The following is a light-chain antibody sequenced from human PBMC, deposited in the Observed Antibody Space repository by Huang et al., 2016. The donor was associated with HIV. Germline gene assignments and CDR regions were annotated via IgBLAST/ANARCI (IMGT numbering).Light chain of an antibody. CDR3: QQYDDWPPVT. J-gene: IGKJ3*01. V-gene: IGKV3-15*01. CDR1: QSLSTN. Sequence: EVVMTQSPATLSVSPGERATLFCRVSQSLSTNLAWYQQKPGQPPRLLIYGASTRATGVPARFSGSGSGTDFTLTISSLQPEDFAVYYCQQYDDWPPVTFGPGTKVDFK. CDR2: GAS.